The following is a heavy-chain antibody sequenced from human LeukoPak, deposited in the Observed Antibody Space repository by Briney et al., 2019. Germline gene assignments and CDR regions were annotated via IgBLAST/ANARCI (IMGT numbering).Heavy chain of an antibody. CDR2: ISGSGGST. CDR1: GFTFSSYS. V-gene: IGHV3-23*01. D-gene: IGHD3-10*01. J-gene: IGHJ6*02. CDR3: AKDRTITMVREPYGMDV. Sequence: GGSLRLSCAASGFTFSSYSMNWVRQAPGKGLEWVSAISGSGGSTYYADSVKGRFTISRDNSKNTLYLQMNSLRAEDTAVYYCAKDRTITMVREPYGMDVWGQGTTVTVSS.